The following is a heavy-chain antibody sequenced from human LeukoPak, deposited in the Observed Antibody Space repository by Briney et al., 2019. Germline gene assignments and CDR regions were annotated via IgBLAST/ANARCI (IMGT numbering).Heavy chain of an antibody. D-gene: IGHD3-22*01. V-gene: IGHV3-21*01. CDR2: ISSSSSYI. J-gene: IGHJ4*02. CDR1: GFTFSSYS. Sequence: GGSLRLSCAASGFTFSSYSMNWVRQAPGKRLEWVSSISSSSSYIYYADSVKGRFTISRDNAKNSLYLQMNSLRAEDTAVYYCARRRSSGYLDYWGQGTLVTVSS. CDR3: ARRRSSGYLDY.